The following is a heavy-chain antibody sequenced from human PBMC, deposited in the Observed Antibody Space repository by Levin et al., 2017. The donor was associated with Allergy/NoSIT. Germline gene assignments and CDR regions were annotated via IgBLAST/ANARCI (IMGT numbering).Heavy chain of an antibody. J-gene: IGHJ4*02. CDR1: GGSFRGYY. D-gene: IGHD3-10*01. CDR3: ARGRKITMVRGVTPARGLYFDY. CDR2: INHSGST. V-gene: IGHV4-34*01. Sequence: SQTLSLTCAVYGGSFRGYYWSWIRQPPGKGLEWIGEINHSGSTNYNPSLKSRVTISVDTSKNQFSLKLSSVTAADTAVYYCARGRKITMVRGVTPARGLYFDYWGQGTLVTVSS.